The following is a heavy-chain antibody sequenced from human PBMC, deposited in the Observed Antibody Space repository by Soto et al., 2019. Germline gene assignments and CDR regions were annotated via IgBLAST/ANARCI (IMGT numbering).Heavy chain of an antibody. J-gene: IGHJ5*02. CDR3: TRLLFNYDSSGYPTYDNWFDT. Sequence: GGSLRLSCAASGFTFSGSAMHWVRQASGKGLEWVGRIRSKANSYATAYAASVKGRFTISRDDSKNTAYLQMNSLKTEDTAVYYCTRLLFNYDSSGYPTYDNWFDTWGQGTLATVSS. V-gene: IGHV3-73*01. CDR1: GFTFSGSA. CDR2: IRSKANSYAT. D-gene: IGHD3-22*01.